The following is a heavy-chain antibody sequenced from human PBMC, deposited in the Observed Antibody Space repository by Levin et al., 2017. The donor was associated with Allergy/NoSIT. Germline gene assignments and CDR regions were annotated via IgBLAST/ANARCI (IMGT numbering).Heavy chain of an antibody. CDR3: ARGGHFWSGYYWQHDAFDI. D-gene: IGHD3-3*02. V-gene: IGHV4-59*01. J-gene: IGHJ3*02. CDR1: GGSISSYY. CDR2: IYYSGST. Sequence: SQTLSLTCTVSGGSISSYYWSWIRQPPGKGLEWIGYIYYSGSTNYNPSLKSRVTISVDTSKNQFSLKLSSVTAADTAVYYCARGGHFWSGYYWQHDAFDIWGQGTMVTVSS.